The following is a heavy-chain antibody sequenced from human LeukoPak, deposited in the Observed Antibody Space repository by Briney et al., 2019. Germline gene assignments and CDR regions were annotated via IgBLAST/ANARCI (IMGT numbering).Heavy chain of an antibody. CDR3: ARVGVVPAAPFDY. J-gene: IGHJ4*02. CDR2: ISSSSSTI. Sequence: GGSLRLTCAASGFTFSSYSMNWVRQAPGKGLEWVSYISSSSSTIYYADSVKGRFTISRDNAKNSLYLQMNSLRAEDTAVYYCARVGVVPAAPFDYWGQGTLVTVSS. CDR1: GFTFSSYS. D-gene: IGHD2-2*01. V-gene: IGHV3-48*04.